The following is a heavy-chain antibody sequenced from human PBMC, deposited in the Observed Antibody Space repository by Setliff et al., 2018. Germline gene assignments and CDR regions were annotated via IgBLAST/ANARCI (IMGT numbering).Heavy chain of an antibody. D-gene: IGHD6-19*01. CDR2: IYHSGST. V-gene: IGHV4-4*02. CDR3: ARDWGSSGWYFDY. J-gene: IGHJ4*02. CDR1: GGSISSSNW. Sequence: LSLTCAVSGGSISSSNWWSWVRQPPGKGLEWIGEIYHSGSTNYNPSLKSRVTISVDKSKNQFSLKLSSVTAADTAVYYCARDWGSSGWYFDYWGQGTLVTAPQ.